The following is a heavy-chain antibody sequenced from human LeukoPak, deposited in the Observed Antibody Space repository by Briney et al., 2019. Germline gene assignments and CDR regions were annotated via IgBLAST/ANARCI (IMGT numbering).Heavy chain of an antibody. Sequence: PSETLSLTCTVSGGSISSYYWSWIRQPAGKGLEWLGRIYTSGTTNYNPSLKSRVTISVDKSKNQFSLKLSSVTAADTAVYYCARASGQYYYDSSGYTSAEYFQHWGQGTLVTVSS. D-gene: IGHD3-22*01. V-gene: IGHV4-4*07. J-gene: IGHJ1*01. CDR3: ARASGQYYYDSSGYTSAEYFQH. CDR1: GGSISSYY. CDR2: IYTSGTT.